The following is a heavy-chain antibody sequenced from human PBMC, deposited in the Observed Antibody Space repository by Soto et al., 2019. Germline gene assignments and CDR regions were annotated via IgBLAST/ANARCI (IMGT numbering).Heavy chain of an antibody. V-gene: IGHV1-46*01. D-gene: IGHD2-15*01. CDR1: GYTFTSYY. CDR2: INPSGGST. CDR3: AREDCSGGSCYPVAPYFDY. Sequence: ASVKVSCKASGYTFTSYYMHWVRQAPGQGLEWMGIINPSGGSTSYARKFQGRVTMTRDTSTSTVYMELSSLRSEDTAVYYCAREDCSGGSCYPVAPYFDYWGQGTLVTVSS. J-gene: IGHJ4*02.